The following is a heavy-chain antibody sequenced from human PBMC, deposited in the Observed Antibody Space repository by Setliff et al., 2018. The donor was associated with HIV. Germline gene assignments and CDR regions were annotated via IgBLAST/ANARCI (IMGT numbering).Heavy chain of an antibody. J-gene: IGHJ6*04. CDR2: IYPGDSDT. D-gene: IGHD2-15*01. CDR1: GYSFSSYW. V-gene: IGHV5-51*01. Sequence: PGESLKISCKGSGYSFSSYWIGWVRQMLGKGLEWMGIIYPGDSDTRYSPSFQGQVTISADKSISTAYLQCSSLKASDTAMYYCARLGGICSGGSCTALAYTMDVWGKGTTVTVSS. CDR3: ARLGGICSGGSCTALAYTMDV.